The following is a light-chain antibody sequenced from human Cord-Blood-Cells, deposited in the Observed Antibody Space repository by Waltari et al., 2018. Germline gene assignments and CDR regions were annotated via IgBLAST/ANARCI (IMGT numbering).Light chain of an antibody. V-gene: IGLV2-8*01. CDR3: SSCAGSNKFVV. J-gene: IGLJ2*01. CDR2: EVS. CDR1: SRDVGRSQY. Sequence: QSALTRPPSAAGSPGPALTIPCTGTSRDVGRSQYVSVYQQHPGKAPKLMIYEVSKRPAGVPDRFSGSKSGNTASLTVGGHQADDEADYYCSSCAGSNKFVVFGGGTKLPVL.